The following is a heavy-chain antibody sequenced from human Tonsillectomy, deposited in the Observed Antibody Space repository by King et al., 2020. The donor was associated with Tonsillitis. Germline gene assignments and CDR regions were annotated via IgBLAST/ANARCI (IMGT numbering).Heavy chain of an antibody. CDR3: ARVPTYYYGSGGYDWFDP. CDR1: GYTFTSYD. V-gene: IGHV1-8*02. D-gene: IGHD3-10*01. CDR2: MNPNSGNT. J-gene: IGHJ5*02. Sequence: QWQLVQSGAEVKKPGASVKVSCKASGYTFTSYDINWVRQATGQGLEWMGWMNPNSGNTGYAQKFQGRVTMTRNTSISTAYMELSSLRSEDTAVYYCARVPTYYYGSGGYDWFDPWGQGTLVTVSS.